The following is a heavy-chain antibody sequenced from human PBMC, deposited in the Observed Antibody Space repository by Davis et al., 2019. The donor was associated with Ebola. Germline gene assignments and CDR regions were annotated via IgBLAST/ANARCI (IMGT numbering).Heavy chain of an antibody. CDR2: IYYRGTT. Sequence: SETLSLTCTVSGGSINRSSYYWGWIRQSPGKGLEWIGTIYYRGTTFYNPSLKSRITMSIDTSENQFSLRLNSVTAADTAEYFCARHLYDGSGYYRYYFDSWGQGTLVTVSS. J-gene: IGHJ5*01. CDR1: GGSINRSSYY. V-gene: IGHV4-39*01. CDR3: ARHLYDGSGYYRYYFDS. D-gene: IGHD3-22*01.